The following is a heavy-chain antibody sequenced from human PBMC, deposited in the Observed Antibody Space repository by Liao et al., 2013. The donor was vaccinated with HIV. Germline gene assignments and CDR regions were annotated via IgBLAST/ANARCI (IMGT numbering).Heavy chain of an antibody. CDR3: ARVRSDWFRFFDY. J-gene: IGHJ4*02. CDR1: GDSIISYY. D-gene: IGHD3-9*01. CDR2: IYSSGSA. V-gene: IGHV4-4*07. Sequence: QVQLQESGPGLVKPSETLSLTCTVSGDSIISYYWNWIRQPAGERPEWIGRIYSSGSANYNPSLKSRVTMSIDTSKNQFTLKLASVTAADTAVYYCARVRSDWFRFFDYWGQGTLVTVSS.